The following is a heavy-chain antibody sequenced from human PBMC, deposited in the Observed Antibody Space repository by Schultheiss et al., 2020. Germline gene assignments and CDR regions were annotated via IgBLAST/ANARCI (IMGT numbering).Heavy chain of an antibody. V-gene: IGHV3-23*01. J-gene: IGHJ6*02. D-gene: IGHD5-18*01. CDR2: ISGSGGST. CDR1: GFTFSSYA. CDR3: ARDLYSYEYYYVMDV. Sequence: GGSLRLSCAASGFTFSSYAMSWVRQAPGKGLEWVSAISGSGGSTYYADSVKGRFTISRDNSKNTLYLQMNSLRAEDTAVYYCARDLYSYEYYYVMDVWGQGTMVTVSS.